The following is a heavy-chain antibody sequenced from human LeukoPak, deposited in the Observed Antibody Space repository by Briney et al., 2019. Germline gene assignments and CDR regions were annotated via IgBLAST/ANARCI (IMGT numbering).Heavy chain of an antibody. Sequence: SETLSLTCTVSGGSISSSSYYWGWIRQPPGKGLEWIGSIYYSGSPYYNPSLKSRVTISVDTSKNQFSLKLSSVTAADTAVYYCARLTTIIDFDYWGQGTLVTVSS. CDR3: ARLTTIIDFDY. J-gene: IGHJ4*02. CDR1: GGSISSSSYY. CDR2: IYYSGSP. V-gene: IGHV4-39*01. D-gene: IGHD3-3*01.